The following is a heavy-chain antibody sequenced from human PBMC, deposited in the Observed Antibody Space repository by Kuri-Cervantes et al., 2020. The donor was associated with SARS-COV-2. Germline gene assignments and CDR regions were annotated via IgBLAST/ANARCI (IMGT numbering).Heavy chain of an antibody. Sequence: GGSLRLSCAASGFTFSNYAMHWVRQAPGTGLEWVAVVSYNGTNKYYADSVKGRFTISRDNSRNIVYLQMNSLRPEDTAFYYCTREAYDYNMGFDSWGQGTLVTVSS. V-gene: IGHV3-30-3*01. CDR3: TREAYDYNMGFDS. D-gene: IGHD4-11*01. CDR2: VSYNGTNK. J-gene: IGHJ4*02. CDR1: GFTFSNYA.